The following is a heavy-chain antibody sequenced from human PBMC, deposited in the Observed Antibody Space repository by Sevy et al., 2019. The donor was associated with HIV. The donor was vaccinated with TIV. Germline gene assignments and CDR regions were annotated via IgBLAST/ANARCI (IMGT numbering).Heavy chain of an antibody. Sequence: ASVKVSCKASGYTFTSYGIGWVRQAPGQGLEWMGWISAYHGNTNYAQNLQGRVTMTTDTSTSTAYMELRSLKSDDTDVYYCARAFYCSGGSCSMYFDYWGQGTLVTVSS. CDR3: ARAFYCSGGSCSMYFDY. D-gene: IGHD2-15*01. V-gene: IGHV1-18*01. CDR1: GYTFTSYG. CDR2: ISAYHGNT. J-gene: IGHJ4*02.